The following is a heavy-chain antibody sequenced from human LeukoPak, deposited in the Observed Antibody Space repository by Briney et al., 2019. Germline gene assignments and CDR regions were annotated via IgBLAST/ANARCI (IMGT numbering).Heavy chain of an antibody. CDR1: GFTFSSYW. D-gene: IGHD5-18*01. V-gene: IGHV3-74*01. J-gene: IGHJ4*02. CDR2: INTDGSST. CDR3: ARDKILWGYSYGGDY. Sequence: PGGSLRLSCAASGFTFSSYWMHWVRQAPGKGLVWVSRINTDGSSTSYADSVKGRFTISRDNAKNTLYLQMNSLRAEDTAVYYCARDKILWGYSYGGDYWGQGTLVTVSS.